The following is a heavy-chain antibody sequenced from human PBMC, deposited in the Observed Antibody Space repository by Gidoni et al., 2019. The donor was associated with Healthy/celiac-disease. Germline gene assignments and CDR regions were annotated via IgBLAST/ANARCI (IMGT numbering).Heavy chain of an antibody. CDR1: GGSIRSGSYY. CDR3: ARDSGGYDFWSGYYRGWFDP. CDR2: IYTSGST. Sequence: QVQLQESGPGLVKPSQTLSLTCTVSGGSIRSGSYYWSWIRQPAGKGLEWIGRIYTSGSTNYNPSLKSRVTISVDTSKNQFSLKLSSVTAADTAVYYCARDSGGYDFWSGYYRGWFDPWGQGTLVTVSS. V-gene: IGHV4-61*02. J-gene: IGHJ5*02. D-gene: IGHD3-3*01.